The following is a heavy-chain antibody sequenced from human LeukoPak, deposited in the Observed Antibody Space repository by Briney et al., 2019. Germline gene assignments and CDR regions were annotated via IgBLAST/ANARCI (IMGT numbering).Heavy chain of an antibody. D-gene: IGHD1-26*01. J-gene: IGHJ4*02. Sequence: PSETLSLTRAVSGFSISSGYYWGWIRQPPGKGPDWIASVYHSGSTYYNPSLKSRVSMSVDTSKNQFSLKLSSVTAADTAVYYCAHSGSYYSFDSWGQGALVTVSS. CDR1: GFSISSGYY. V-gene: IGHV4-38-2*01. CDR3: AHSGSYYSFDS. CDR2: VYHSGST.